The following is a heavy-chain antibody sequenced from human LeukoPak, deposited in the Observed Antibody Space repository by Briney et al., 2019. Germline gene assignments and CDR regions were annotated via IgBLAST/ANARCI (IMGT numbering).Heavy chain of an antibody. Sequence: ASVKVSCKASGYTFTNYAIHWVRQAPGQSLEWMGWINAGNGNTKYSQKFQARVTITRDTSANTAYMELSSLGSEDTTIYYCAREEIYGDYYFDYWGQGTLVTVSS. D-gene: IGHD4-17*01. CDR2: INAGNGNT. CDR3: AREEIYGDYYFDY. CDR1: GYTFTNYA. J-gene: IGHJ4*02. V-gene: IGHV1-3*01.